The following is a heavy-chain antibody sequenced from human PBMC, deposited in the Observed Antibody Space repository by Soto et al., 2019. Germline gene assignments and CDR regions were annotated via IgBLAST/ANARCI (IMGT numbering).Heavy chain of an antibody. CDR2: INTGNGDT. J-gene: IGHJ4*02. Sequence: QVQLVQSGAEVKEPGASVKVSCKASGYTFTSYSMHWVRQVPGQRLEWMGWINTGNGDTKYLERFQDRVTFTRDTPASAAYIEVSSLRAEDTAVFYCVAVYMGDYWGQGSLLTVSS. V-gene: IGHV1-3*04. CDR3: VAVYMGDY. CDR1: GYTFTSYS. D-gene: IGHD2-8*01.